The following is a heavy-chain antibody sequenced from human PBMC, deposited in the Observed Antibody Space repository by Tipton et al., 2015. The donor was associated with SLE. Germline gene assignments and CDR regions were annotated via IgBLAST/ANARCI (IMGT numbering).Heavy chain of an antibody. J-gene: IGHJ6*03. CDR3: GGWGGGWLGYYYYMDV. D-gene: IGHD3-10*01. V-gene: IGHV1-8*01. Sequence: QLVQSGPEVKKPGASVKVSCKASGYTFTSYDINWVRQATGQGLEWMGWMNPKSGNTGYAEKFQGRVTMTRNTSISTAYMELSSLRSEDTAVYYCGGWGGGWLGYYYYMDVWGKGTTVTVSS. CDR2: MNPKSGNT. CDR1: GYTFTSYD.